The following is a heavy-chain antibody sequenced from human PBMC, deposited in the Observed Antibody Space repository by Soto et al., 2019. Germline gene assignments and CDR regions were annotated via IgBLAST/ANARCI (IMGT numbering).Heavy chain of an antibody. J-gene: IGHJ6*03. V-gene: IGHV4-59*01. CDR1: GGSISSYY. CDR2: IYYSGST. D-gene: IGHD3-9*01. Sequence: PSETLSLTCTVSGGSISSYYWSWIRQPPGKGLEWIGYIYYSGSTNYNPSLKSRVTISVDTSKNQFSLKLSSVTAADTAVYYCARVPPYYDILTGYYTKTYYYYMDVWGKGTTVTVSS. CDR3: ARVPPYYDILTGYYTKTYYYYMDV.